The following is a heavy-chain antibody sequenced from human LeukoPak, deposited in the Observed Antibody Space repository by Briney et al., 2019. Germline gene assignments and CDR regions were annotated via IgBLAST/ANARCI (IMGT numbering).Heavy chain of an antibody. V-gene: IGHV1-69*04. Sequence: SVKVSCKASGGTFSSYAISWVRQAPGQGLEWMGRIIPILGIANYAQKFQGRVTITADKSTSTAYMELSSLRSEDTAVYYCARDAKAYYYGSGGIYGMDVWGQGTTVTVSS. CDR3: ARDAKAYYYGSGGIYGMDV. CDR1: GGTFSSYA. J-gene: IGHJ6*02. CDR2: IIPILGIA. D-gene: IGHD3-10*01.